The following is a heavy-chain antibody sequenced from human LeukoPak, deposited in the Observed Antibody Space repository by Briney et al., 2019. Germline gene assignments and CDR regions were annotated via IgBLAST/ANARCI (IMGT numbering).Heavy chain of an antibody. J-gene: IGHJ4*02. V-gene: IGHV7-4-1*02. CDR2: INTNTGQP. D-gene: IGHD6-19*01. Sequence: ASVKVSCKTSGYRFATYAITWVRQAPGQGLEWMGWINTNTGQPAYAQSFTGRFVFSLDTSVSTAYLQISSLKPEDTAVYYCARGTDTTGWYGWAFDYWGQGTLVTVSS. CDR3: ARGTDTTGWYGWAFDY. CDR1: GYRFATYA.